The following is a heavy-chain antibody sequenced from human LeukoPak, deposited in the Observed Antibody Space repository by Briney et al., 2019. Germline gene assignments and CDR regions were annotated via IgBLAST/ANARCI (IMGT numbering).Heavy chain of an antibody. CDR1: GFTFSSYW. D-gene: IGHD4-17*01. CDR2: ISSSSSYI. Sequence: GGSLRLSCAASGFTFSSYWMHWVRQAPGKGLVWVSSISSSSSYIYYADSVKGRFTISRDNSKNTLYLQMNRVRVEDTAVYYCAKVVRYGDYGGFDYWGQETQVTVSS. J-gene: IGHJ4*02. CDR3: AKVVRYGDYGGFDY. V-gene: IGHV3-21*01.